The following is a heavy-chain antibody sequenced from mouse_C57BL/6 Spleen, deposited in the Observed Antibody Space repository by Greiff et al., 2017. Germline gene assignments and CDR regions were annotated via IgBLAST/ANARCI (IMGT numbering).Heavy chain of an antibody. D-gene: IGHD2-5*01. J-gene: IGHJ1*03. CDR1: GYTFTDYN. CDR3: ARKVYDSNYWYFDV. CDR2: INPNNGGT. Sequence: EVQLQQSGPELVKPGASVKIPCKASGYTFTDYNMDWVKQSHGKSLEWIGDINPNNGGTIYNQKFKGKATLTVDKSSSTAYMELRSLTSEDTAVYYCARKVYDSNYWYFDVWGTGTTVTVSS. V-gene: IGHV1-18*01.